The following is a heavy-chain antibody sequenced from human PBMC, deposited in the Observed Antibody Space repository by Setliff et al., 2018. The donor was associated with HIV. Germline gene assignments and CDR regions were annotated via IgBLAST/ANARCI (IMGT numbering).Heavy chain of an antibody. D-gene: IGHD6-6*01. J-gene: IGHJ4*02. CDR3: ARWYGFHSSSSVLGF. Sequence: GASVKVSCKASGYTFTTDPFTWVRQAPGQGLEWMGIINPSGGSTSYAQRFQGRVTMTRDTSTSTVYMELSSLRSEDTAVYYCARWYGFHSSSSVLGFWGQGTLVTVSS. V-gene: IGHV1-46*01. CDR1: GYTFTTDP. CDR2: INPSGGST.